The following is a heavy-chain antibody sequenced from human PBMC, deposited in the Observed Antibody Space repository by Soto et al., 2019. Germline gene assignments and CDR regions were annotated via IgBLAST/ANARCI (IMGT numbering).Heavy chain of an antibody. D-gene: IGHD2-2*01. CDR1: GFTFSSYG. J-gene: IGHJ6*03. V-gene: IGHV3-33*01. Sequence: QVQLVESGGGVVQPGRSLRLSCAASGFTFSSYGMHWVRQAPGKGLEWVAVIWYDGSNKYYADSVKGRLTISRDNSKNTLYLQMNSLRAEDTAVYYCARDGEDCSSTSCYYYYYMDVWGKGTTVTVSS. CDR3: ARDGEDCSSTSCYYYYYMDV. CDR2: IWYDGSNK.